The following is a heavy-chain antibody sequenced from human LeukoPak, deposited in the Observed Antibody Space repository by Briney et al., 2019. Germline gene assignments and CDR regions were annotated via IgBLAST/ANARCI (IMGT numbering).Heavy chain of an antibody. CDR2: ISAYNGNT. CDR3: ARGGYGSYFSH. CDR1: GYTFTSYG. J-gene: IGHJ4*02. D-gene: IGHD3-16*01. Sequence: GAVKVSCKASGYTFTSYGISWVRQAPGQGREWMGWISAYNGNTNYAQTLQGRVPMTTDTATSTAYMELRSLRSDDTAVYYCARGGYGSYFSHWGQGTLVTVSS. V-gene: IGHV1-18*01.